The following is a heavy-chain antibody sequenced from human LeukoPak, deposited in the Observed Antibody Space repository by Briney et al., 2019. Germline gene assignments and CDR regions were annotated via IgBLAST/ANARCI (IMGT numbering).Heavy chain of an antibody. CDR2: IDSDGITT. J-gene: IGHJ5*02. CDR3: TRDRLGFDP. Sequence: PGGSLRLSCAASGFTFSNYWMHWVRQVPGKGLVRVSRIDSDGITTSYADSVKGRFTISRDNAKNTLYLQMNSLRVEDTAVYYCTRDRLGFDPWGQGTLVTVSS. V-gene: IGHV3-74*01. CDR1: GFTFSNYW.